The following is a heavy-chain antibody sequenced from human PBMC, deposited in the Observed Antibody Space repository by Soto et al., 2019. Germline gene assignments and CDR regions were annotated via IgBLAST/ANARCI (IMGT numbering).Heavy chain of an antibody. D-gene: IGHD3-10*01. V-gene: IGHV3-30*03. Sequence: QVQLVESGGGVVQPGRSLRLSCAASGFTFSSSGMHWVRLAPGKGLEWVAAISYDGSNKYYADSVKGRFTISRDSSKNTLSLQRYSWRTEHTAREYCARCGEQQLTRWGFDHWGQGTLVTVSS. J-gene: IGHJ4*02. CDR1: GFTFSSSG. CDR3: ARCGEQQLTRWGFDH. CDR2: ISYDGSNK.